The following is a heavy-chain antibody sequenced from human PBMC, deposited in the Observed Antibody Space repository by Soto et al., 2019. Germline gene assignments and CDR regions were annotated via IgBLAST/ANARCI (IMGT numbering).Heavy chain of an antibody. CDR2: INQSGRT. J-gene: IGHJ2*01. V-gene: IGHV4-34*01. Sequence: GAVRGYISRWSRQPPGNGLEWIGEINQSGRTNYNPSLKSRVTISVDTSKNQFALAMSSVTAADTAVYYCARGGKGYSSGVYVFLRNRTLDL. CDR3: ARGGKGYSSGVYVFLRNRTLDL. CDR1: GAVRGYI. D-gene: IGHD6-25*01.